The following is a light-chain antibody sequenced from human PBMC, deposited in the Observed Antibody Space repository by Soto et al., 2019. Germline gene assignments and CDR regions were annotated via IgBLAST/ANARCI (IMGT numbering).Light chain of an antibody. V-gene: IGKV3-11*01. J-gene: IGKJ2*01. Sequence: EIVLTQSPATLSLSPGERVTLSCRASQSVGTSLAWYQQKLGQAPRLLIYDASNRATGIPDRFSGSGSGTDFTLTISSLEPEDSAIYFCQQRNNRLYTFGQGAKLEIK. CDR1: QSVGTS. CDR3: QQRNNRLYT. CDR2: DAS.